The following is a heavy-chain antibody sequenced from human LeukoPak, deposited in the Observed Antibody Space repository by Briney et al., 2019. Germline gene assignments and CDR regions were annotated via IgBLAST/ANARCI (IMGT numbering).Heavy chain of an antibody. D-gene: IGHD4-17*01. CDR3: AKVPPSNGDQFDY. Sequence: GGSLRLSCAASGFTVSNNYMSWVRQAPGKGLEWVSVIYSGGYTYYADSVKGRFTISRDNSKNTLYLQMNSLRAEDTAVYYCAKVPPSNGDQFDYWGQGTLVTVSS. J-gene: IGHJ4*02. CDR1: GFTVSNNY. CDR2: IYSGGYT. V-gene: IGHV3-53*01.